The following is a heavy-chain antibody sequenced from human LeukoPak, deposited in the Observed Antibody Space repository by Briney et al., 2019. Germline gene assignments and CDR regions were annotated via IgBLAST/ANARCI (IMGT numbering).Heavy chain of an antibody. D-gene: IGHD2-15*01. CDR1: GGSISSYY. CDR2: IYYSGST. CDR3: ARLNCSGGSCYSVDH. J-gene: IGHJ5*02. V-gene: IGHV4-59*06. Sequence: PSVTLSLTCTVSGGSISSYYWSWIRQHPGKGLEWIGYIYYSGSTFSTPSLKSRLTISVDTYKNQFSLKLSSVTAADTAVYYCARLNCSGGSCYSVDHWGQGTLVTVSS.